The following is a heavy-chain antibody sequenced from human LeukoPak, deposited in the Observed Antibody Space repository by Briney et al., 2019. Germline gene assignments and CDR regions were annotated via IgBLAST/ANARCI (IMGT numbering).Heavy chain of an antibody. V-gene: IGHV1-18*04. J-gene: IGHJ4*02. CDR2: ISAYNGNT. Sequence: ASVKVSCKASGYTFTSYYMHWVRQAPGQGLEWMGWISAYNGNTNYAQKLQGRVTMTTDTSTSTAYMELRSLRSDDTAVYYCATVRLFDFWDWGQGTLVTVSS. CDR3: ATVRLFDFWD. D-gene: IGHD3-3*01. CDR1: GYTFTSYY.